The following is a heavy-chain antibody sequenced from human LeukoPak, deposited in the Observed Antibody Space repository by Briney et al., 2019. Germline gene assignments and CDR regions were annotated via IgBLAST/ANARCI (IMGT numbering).Heavy chain of an antibody. D-gene: IGHD3-16*01. V-gene: IGHV3-30*02. CDR3: AKVGVGWVAFEY. CDR2: IRYDGNKI. J-gene: IGHJ4*02. CDR1: GFSFSSYG. Sequence: GGSLRLSCAASGFSFSSYGMHWVRQAPGKGLEWVAYIRYDGNKIYYADSVKGRFTISRDNSKNTLYLQMSSLRAEDTAVYYCAKVGVGWVAFEYWGQGTLVTVSS.